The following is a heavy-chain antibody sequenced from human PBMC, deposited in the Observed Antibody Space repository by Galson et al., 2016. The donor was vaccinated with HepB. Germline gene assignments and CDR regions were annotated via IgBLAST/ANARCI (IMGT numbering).Heavy chain of an antibody. CDR2: TYYMSNWDY. CDR1: GDSVSRNGVT. D-gene: IGHD4-17*01. V-gene: IGHV6-1*01. Sequence: CAIYGDSVSRNGVTWNWIRQSPSRGLEWLGRTYYMSNWDYDYAVSVNSRITIIPDTSRNQFSLYLRSVTPEDTAVYYCARATDYGDYANGMDVWDGGTMVTVTS. CDR3: ARATDYGDYANGMDV. J-gene: IGHJ6*04.